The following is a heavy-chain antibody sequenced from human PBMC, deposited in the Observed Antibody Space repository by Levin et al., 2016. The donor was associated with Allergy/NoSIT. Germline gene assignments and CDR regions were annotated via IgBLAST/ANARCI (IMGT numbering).Heavy chain of an antibody. CDR3: AREYEGYHFDS. J-gene: IGHJ4*02. D-gene: IGHD3-16*02. CDR2: IYYLGNT. V-gene: IGHV4-31*02. Sequence: WIRQPPGKGLEWIGYIYYLGNTYHNPSLKGRVTISVDTSKNQFSVNLSSVTAADTAVYYCAREYEGYHFDSWGQGTLVTVSS.